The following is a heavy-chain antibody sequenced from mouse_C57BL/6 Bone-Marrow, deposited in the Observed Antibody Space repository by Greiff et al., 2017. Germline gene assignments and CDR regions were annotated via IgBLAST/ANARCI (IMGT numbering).Heavy chain of an antibody. CDR1: GYTFTNYW. CDR3: ARIYYGKGYAMDD. CDR2: IYPGGGYP. D-gene: IGHD2-1*01. V-gene: IGHV1-63*01. Sequence: QVHVKQSGAELVRPGTSVKMSCKASGYTFTNYWIGWAKQRPGHGLEWIGDIYPGGGYPNYNEKFKGKATLTADKSSSTAYMQFSSLTSEDSSIYYCARIYYGKGYAMDDWGQGTSVTVSS. J-gene: IGHJ4*01.